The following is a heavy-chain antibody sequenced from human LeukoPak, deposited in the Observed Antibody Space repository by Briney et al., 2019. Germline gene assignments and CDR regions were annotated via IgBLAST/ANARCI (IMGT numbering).Heavy chain of an antibody. CDR3: ASSGTYSPHFEIYYYGMDV. CDR2: ISAYNGNT. Sequence: ASVKVSCKASGYTFTSYGISWVRQAPGQGLEWMGWISAYNGNTNYAQKLQGRVTMTTDTSTSTAYMELRSLRSDGTAVYYCASSGTYSPHFEIYYYGMDVWGQGTTVTVSS. V-gene: IGHV1-18*01. D-gene: IGHD3-9*01. J-gene: IGHJ6*02. CDR1: GYTFTSYG.